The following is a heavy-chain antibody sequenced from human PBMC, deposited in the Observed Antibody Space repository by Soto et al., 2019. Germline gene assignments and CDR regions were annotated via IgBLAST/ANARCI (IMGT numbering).Heavy chain of an antibody. CDR2: MNPNSGNT. D-gene: IGHD2-2*01. J-gene: IGHJ6*03. V-gene: IGHV1-8*01. CDR3: ARLYDGCSSTSCYHYYYYYMDV. Sequence: ASVKVSCTDSGYTFTRYDINWVRQATGQGLEWMGWMNPNSGNTGYAQKFQGRVTMTRNTSISTAYMELSSLRSEDTAVYYCARLYDGCSSTSCYHYYYYYMDVWGKGTTVTVSS. CDR1: GYTFTRYD.